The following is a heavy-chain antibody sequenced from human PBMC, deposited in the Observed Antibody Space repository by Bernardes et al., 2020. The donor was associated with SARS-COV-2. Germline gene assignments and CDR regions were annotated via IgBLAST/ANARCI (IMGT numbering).Heavy chain of an antibody. V-gene: IGHV4-34*01. CDR1: GGTFSTYF. CDR2: INDSGYT. J-gene: IGHJ4*02. CDR3: ARGRRPRHYFDY. Sequence: SETLSLTCGVYGGTFSTYFLSWVRQPPGKGLEWLAEINDSGYTIYNPSLKSRVSMSLDTSKSQSSLNLTTVTAADTAVYFCARGRRPRHYFDYWGQGVLDTVSS.